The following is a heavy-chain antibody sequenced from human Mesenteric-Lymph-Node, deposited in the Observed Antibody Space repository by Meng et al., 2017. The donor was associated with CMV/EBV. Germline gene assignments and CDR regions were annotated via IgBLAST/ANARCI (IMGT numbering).Heavy chain of an antibody. Sequence: ASVKVSCKASGYTFTSYYMHWVRQAPGQGLEWMGIINPSGGSTSYAQKFQGRVTMTRDTSTSTVYMELSRLRSDDTAMYYCAKAQSLYPYYDDSGPDYWGQGTLVTVSS. CDR2: INPSGGST. CDR1: GYTFTSYY. D-gene: IGHD3-22*01. J-gene: IGHJ4*02. V-gene: IGHV1-46*01. CDR3: AKAQSLYPYYDDSGPDY.